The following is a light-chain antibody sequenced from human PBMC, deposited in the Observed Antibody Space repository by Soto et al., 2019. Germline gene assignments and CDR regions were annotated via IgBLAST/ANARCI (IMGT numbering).Light chain of an antibody. V-gene: IGLV3-27*01. J-gene: IGLJ3*02. CDR2: KDS. Sequence: SYELTQPSSVSVSPGQRARITCSGDVLAKKYVRWFQQKPGQAPVLLIYKDSERPSGVPARFSGSSSGTTVTLTISGAHVEDEADYYCYAAADNILVFGGGTKLTVL. CDR1: VLAKKY. CDR3: YAAADNILV.